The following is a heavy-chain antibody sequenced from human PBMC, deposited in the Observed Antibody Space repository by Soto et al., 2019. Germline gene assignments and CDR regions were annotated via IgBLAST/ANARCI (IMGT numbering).Heavy chain of an antibody. Sequence: ASVKVSCKASGYTFTSYDINWVRQATGQGLEWMGWMNPNSGNTGYAQKFQGRVTMTRNTSISTAYMELSSLRSEDTAVYYCARGRIYHRIFWGGYLSPFYYMDVWGQGTTVTVSS. D-gene: IGHD3-3*01. CDR2: MNPNSGNT. J-gene: IGHJ6*03. CDR1: GYTFTSYD. V-gene: IGHV1-8*01. CDR3: ARGRIYHRIFWGGYLSPFYYMDV.